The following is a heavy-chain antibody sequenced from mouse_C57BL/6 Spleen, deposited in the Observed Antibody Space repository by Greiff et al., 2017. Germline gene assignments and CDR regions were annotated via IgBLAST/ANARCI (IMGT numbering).Heavy chain of an antibody. D-gene: IGHD3-2*02. Sequence: EVKLMESGGDLVKPGGSLKLSCAASGFTFSSYGMSWVRQTPDKRLEWVATISSGGSYTYYPDSVKGRFTISRDNAKNTLYLQMSSLKSEDTAMYYCARHQTAQATDAMDYWGQGTSVTVSS. CDR2: ISSGGSYT. V-gene: IGHV5-6*01. J-gene: IGHJ4*01. CDR1: GFTFSSYG. CDR3: ARHQTAQATDAMDY.